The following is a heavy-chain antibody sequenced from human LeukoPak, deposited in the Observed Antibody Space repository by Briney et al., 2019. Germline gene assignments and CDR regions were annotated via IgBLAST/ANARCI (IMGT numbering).Heavy chain of an antibody. J-gene: IGHJ5*02. V-gene: IGHV4-59*12. CDR1: GGSISSYY. CDR2: IYYSGST. Sequence: SETLSLTCTVSGGSISSYYWSWIRQPPGKGLEWIGYIYYSGSTYYNPSLKSRVTISVDTSKNQFSLKLSSVTAADTAVYYCARGYSSSWTPYNWFDPWGQGTLVTVSS. D-gene: IGHD6-13*01. CDR3: ARGYSSSWTPYNWFDP.